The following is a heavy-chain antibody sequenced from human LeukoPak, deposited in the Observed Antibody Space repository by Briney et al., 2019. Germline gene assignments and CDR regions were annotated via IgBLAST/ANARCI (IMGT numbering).Heavy chain of an antibody. Sequence: GGSLRLSCAASGFTFDDYAMHWVRQAPGKGLEWVSGISWNSGSIGYADSVKGRFTISRDNAKNSLYLQMNSLRADDTAVYYCARFAAGGSYYYYMDVWGKGTTVTVSS. CDR3: ARFAAGGSYYYYMDV. J-gene: IGHJ6*03. V-gene: IGHV3-9*01. CDR2: ISWNSGSI. CDR1: GFTFDDYA. D-gene: IGHD3-10*01.